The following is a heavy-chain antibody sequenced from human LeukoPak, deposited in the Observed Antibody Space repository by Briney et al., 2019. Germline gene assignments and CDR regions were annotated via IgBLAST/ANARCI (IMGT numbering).Heavy chain of an antibody. D-gene: IGHD4-23*01. V-gene: IGHV3-48*03. CDR3: ARDDYGGNNNFDQ. CDR2: ISSTGSTI. Sequence: GGSLRLSCTASGFTFSNYEMNWVRQAPGQGLEWISYISSTGSTIEYADSVKGRFTISRDDAESSLYLQMNSLRVEDTAIYYCARDDYGGNNNFDQWGQGTLVTVSS. J-gene: IGHJ4*02. CDR1: GFTFSNYE.